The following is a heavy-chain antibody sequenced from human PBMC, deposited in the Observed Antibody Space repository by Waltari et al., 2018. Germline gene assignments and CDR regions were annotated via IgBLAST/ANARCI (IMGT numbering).Heavy chain of an antibody. CDR1: GFTFTRYL. CDR2: INSDGSST. Sequence: EVQLDESGGGLVQPGGSLRLSCSASGFTFTRYLMTWVRPAPGKGLVWVARINSDGSSTTYADSVKGRFTISRDNAKNTVYLQMNSLRVEDTAVYYCTRALWLGELYDYWGQGTLVTVSS. D-gene: IGHD3-10*01. CDR3: TRALWLGELYDY. V-gene: IGHV3-74*01. J-gene: IGHJ4*02.